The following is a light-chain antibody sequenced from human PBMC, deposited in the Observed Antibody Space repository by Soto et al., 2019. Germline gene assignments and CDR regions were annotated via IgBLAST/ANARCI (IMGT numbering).Light chain of an antibody. CDR2: KPS. CDR3: QQYDSYPWT. V-gene: IGKV1-5*03. J-gene: IGKJ1*01. CDR1: QSVGNW. Sequence: DIQMTQSPSTLSASVGDRVTITCRASQSVGNWLAWYQHKPGKAPKRLIYKPSSLESEAPSRFSGSGSGTEFALTISSLQPDDFANDYCQQYDSYPWTFGQGATVESK.